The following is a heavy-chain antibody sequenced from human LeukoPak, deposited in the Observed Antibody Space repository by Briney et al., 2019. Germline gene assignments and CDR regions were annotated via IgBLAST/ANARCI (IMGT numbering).Heavy chain of an antibody. J-gene: IGHJ5*02. CDR1: GYTFTSYY. CDR3: ARPYCSSTSCNWFDP. D-gene: IGHD2-2*01. V-gene: IGHV1-46*01. CDR2: MNPSGGRT. Sequence: ASVKVSCKASGYTFTSYYIHWVRQAPGQGIEWVGIMNPSGGRTSYAQKFQGRVTMTRDTSTSTVYMELSSLRSEDTAVYYCARPYCSSTSCNWFDPWGQGTLVTVSS.